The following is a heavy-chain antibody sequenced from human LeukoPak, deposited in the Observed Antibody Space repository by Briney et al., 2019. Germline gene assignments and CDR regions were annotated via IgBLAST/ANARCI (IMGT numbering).Heavy chain of an antibody. J-gene: IGHJ4*02. CDR3: ARGSQWLALGDPDY. V-gene: IGHV1-18*01. CDR1: GYTFTHSG. D-gene: IGHD6-19*01. Sequence: ASVKVSCKASGYTFTHSGINWVRQAPGQGLEWVGWVSAYNGNTNYAQKLQGRVTMTTDTSTSTAYMELRSLRSDDTAVYYCARGSQWLALGDPDYWGQGTLVTVSS. CDR2: VSAYNGNT.